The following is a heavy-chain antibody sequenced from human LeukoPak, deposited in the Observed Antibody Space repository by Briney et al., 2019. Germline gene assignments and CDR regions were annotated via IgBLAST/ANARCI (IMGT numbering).Heavy chain of an antibody. CDR2: IKSKTDGGTT. D-gene: IGHD6-13*01. Sequence: GSLRLSCAASGFTFSSYAMSWVRQAPGKGLEWVGRIKSKTDGGTTDYAAPAKGRFTISRDDSKNTLYLQMNSLKTEDTAVYYCTTDWDSSSWYEGFTYWGQGTLVTVSS. CDR3: TTDWDSSSWYEGFTY. J-gene: IGHJ4*02. V-gene: IGHV3-15*01. CDR1: GFTFSSYA.